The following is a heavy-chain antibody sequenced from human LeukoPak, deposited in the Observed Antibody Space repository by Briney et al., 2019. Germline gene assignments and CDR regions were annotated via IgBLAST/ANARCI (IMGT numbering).Heavy chain of an antibody. J-gene: IGHJ5*02. CDR1: GGTSSSYA. V-gene: IGHV1-69*06. CDR3: AGTREYCSSASCYEWWFDP. CDR2: SIPIFGTA. Sequence: SVTVSCRASGGTSSSYAISWVRQAPGQGLEGMGGSIPIFGTANYAQKFQGRVTITADKSTSTAYMELSSLRSEAAAVYYCAGTREYCSSASCYEWWFDPWGQGTLVTVSS. D-gene: IGHD2-2*01.